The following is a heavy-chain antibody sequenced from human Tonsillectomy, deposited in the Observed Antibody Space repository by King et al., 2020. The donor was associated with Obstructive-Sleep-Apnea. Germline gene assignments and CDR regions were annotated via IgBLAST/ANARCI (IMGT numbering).Heavy chain of an antibody. D-gene: IGHD2-8*02. CDR1: GDSIGSGIYY. CDR3: ARPFDGGVYSVLFFLDS. V-gene: IGHV4-39*07. CDR2: FYYSGST. J-gene: IGHJ4*02. Sequence: QLQESGPGLVKPSETLSLTCSVSGDSIGSGIYYWGWIRQPPGKGLEWIGSFYYSGSTYYNPSLKSRVTISVDTSKNQFSLKLSSVTAADTAVYFCARPFDGGVYSVLFFLDSGGREP.